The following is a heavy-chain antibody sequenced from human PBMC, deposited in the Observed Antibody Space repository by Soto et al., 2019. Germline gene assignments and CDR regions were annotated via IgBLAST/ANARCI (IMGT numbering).Heavy chain of an antibody. V-gene: IGHV3-74*01. Sequence: EVQLVESGGGLVQPGGSLRLSCAASGFTFSVYWMHWVRQAPGKGLVWVSRIDSDGSTTSYADSVKGRFTISRDNAKSTLYLQMNSLRAEHTAVYYCARPVYSNYGPGVDVWGQGTTLTVSS. CDR2: IDSDGSTT. CDR3: ARPVYSNYGPGVDV. CDR1: GFTFSVYW. J-gene: IGHJ6*02. D-gene: IGHD4-4*01.